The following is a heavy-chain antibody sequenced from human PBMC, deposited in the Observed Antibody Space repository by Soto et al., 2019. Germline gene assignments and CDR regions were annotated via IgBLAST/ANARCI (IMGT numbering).Heavy chain of an antibody. Sequence: QVQLQESGPGLVKPSQTLSLTCTVSGGSISSGDYYWSWICQPPGKGLEWIGYIYYSGSTYYNPSLTSRVTISVDTSTNQFSLKLSSVTAADTAVYYCARARGTRYFDYWGQGTLVTVSS. CDR2: IYYSGST. CDR3: ARARGTRYFDY. J-gene: IGHJ4*02. CDR1: GGSISSGDYY. D-gene: IGHD1-26*01. V-gene: IGHV4-30-4*01.